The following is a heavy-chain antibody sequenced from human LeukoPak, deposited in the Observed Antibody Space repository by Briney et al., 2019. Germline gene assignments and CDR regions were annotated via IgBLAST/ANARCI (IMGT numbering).Heavy chain of an antibody. V-gene: IGHV3-30*02. J-gene: IGHJ6*03. CDR3: AKDGGLHLYYYYNYMDI. D-gene: IGHD5-24*01. Sequence: GGSLRLSCAASGFTFNSYGMHWVRQAPGKGLEGVAFIRYDGSYEYYADSVKGRFTISRDNFKTTLYLQMNSLRSEDTAVYYCAKDGGLHLYYYYNYMDIWGKGTTVTVSS. CDR1: GFTFNSYG. CDR2: IRYDGSYE.